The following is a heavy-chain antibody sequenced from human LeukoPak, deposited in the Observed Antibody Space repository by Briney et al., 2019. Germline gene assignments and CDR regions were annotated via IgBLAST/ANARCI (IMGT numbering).Heavy chain of an antibody. Sequence: SETLSLTCTVSGGSISSGSYYWSWIRQPAGKGLEWIGRIYTSGSTNYNPSLKSRVTISVDTSKNQFSLKLSSVTAADAAVYYCARGEITMVRGVTLNWFDPWGQGTLVTVSS. V-gene: IGHV4-61*02. D-gene: IGHD3-10*01. CDR3: ARGEITMVRGVTLNWFDP. CDR1: GGSISSGSYY. CDR2: IYTSGST. J-gene: IGHJ5*02.